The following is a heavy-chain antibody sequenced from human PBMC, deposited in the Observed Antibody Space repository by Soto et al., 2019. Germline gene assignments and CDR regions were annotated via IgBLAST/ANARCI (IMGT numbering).Heavy chain of an antibody. D-gene: IGHD3-16*02. V-gene: IGHV3-23*01. J-gene: IGHJ5*02. Sequence: PGGSLRLSCAASGFTFSSYAMSWVRQAPGKGLEWVSAISGSGGSTYYADSVKGRFTISRDNSKNTLYLQMNSLRAEDTAVYYCANGRPYYDYVWGSYRYEKAFDPWGQGTLVTVSS. CDR2: ISGSGGST. CDR3: ANGRPYYDYVWGSYRYEKAFDP. CDR1: GFTFSSYA.